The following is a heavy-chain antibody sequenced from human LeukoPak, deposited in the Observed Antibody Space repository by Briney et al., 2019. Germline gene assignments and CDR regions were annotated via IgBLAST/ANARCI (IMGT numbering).Heavy chain of an antibody. V-gene: IGHV3-9*01. D-gene: IGHD2-21*02. CDR3: AKEVTHPGSAFDI. J-gene: IGHJ3*02. CDR1: GFTFDDYA. Sequence: PGGSLRLSCAASGFTFDDYAMHWVRHAPGKGLEWVSGISWNSGSIGYADSVKGRFTISRDNAKNSLYLQMNSLRAEDTALYYCAKEVTHPGSAFDIWGQGTMVTVSS. CDR2: ISWNSGSI.